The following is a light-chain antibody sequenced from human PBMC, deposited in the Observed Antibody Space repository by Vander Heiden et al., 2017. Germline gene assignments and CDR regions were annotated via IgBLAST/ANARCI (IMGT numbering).Light chain of an antibody. CDR3: QAWDSSVLYV. V-gene: IGLV3-1*01. CDR1: NLGDKF. Sequence: SYELTPPPSVSVPPGQAATITCSGKNLGDKFVSWYQHKSGQSPVFVMYQDRRRPSGIPDRFAASHSGDTATLTIGDIQAMDEADYYCQAWDSSVLYVFGSGTKVTVL. CDR2: QDR. J-gene: IGLJ1*01.